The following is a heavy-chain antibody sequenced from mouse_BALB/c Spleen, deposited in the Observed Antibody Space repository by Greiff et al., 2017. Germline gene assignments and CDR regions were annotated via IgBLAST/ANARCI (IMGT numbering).Heavy chain of an antibody. CDR1: GFTFSSYG. CDR3: ARQVTGYYAMDY. Sequence: EVQVVESGGDLVKPGGSLKLSCAASGFTFSSYGMSWVRQTPDKRLEWVANISSGGSYTYYPDSVKGRFTISRDNAKNTLYLQMSSLKSEDTALYYCARQVTGYYAMDYWGQGTSVTVSS. J-gene: IGHJ4*01. V-gene: IGHV5-6*01. D-gene: IGHD4-1*01. CDR2: ISSGGSYT.